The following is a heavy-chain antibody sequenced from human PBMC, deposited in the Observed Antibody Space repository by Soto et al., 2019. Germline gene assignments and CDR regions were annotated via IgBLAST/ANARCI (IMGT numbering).Heavy chain of an antibody. CDR1: EFTFSNYA. D-gene: IGHD4-17*01. CDR3: ARGPSYSDSYFDH. Sequence: GGSLRLSCAASEFTFSNYAMHWVRQAPGKGLQWLAVISYDGNNKYYADSVEGRFTISRDNSKNTVYLQMNSLRPEDTAVYYCARGPSYSDSYFDHWVQGTLVTVSS. J-gene: IGHJ4*02. V-gene: IGHV3-30*03. CDR2: ISYDGNNK.